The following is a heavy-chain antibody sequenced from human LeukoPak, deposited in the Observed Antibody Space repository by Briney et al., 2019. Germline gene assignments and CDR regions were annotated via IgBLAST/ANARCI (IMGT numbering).Heavy chain of an antibody. CDR3: ARGGSYPNDPFDI. Sequence: GGSLRLSCAASGFTFSSYAMSWVRQAPGKGLEWVSAISGSGGSTYYADSVKGRFTISRDNSKNTLFLQMNSLRAEDTAVYYCARGGSYPNDPFDIWGQGTMVTV. J-gene: IGHJ3*02. D-gene: IGHD1-26*01. CDR1: GFTFSSYA. V-gene: IGHV3-23*01. CDR2: ISGSGGST.